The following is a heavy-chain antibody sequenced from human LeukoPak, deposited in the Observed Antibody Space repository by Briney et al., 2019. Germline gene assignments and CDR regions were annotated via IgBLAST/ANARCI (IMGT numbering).Heavy chain of an antibody. J-gene: IGHJ3*02. CDR2: FDPEDGET. D-gene: IGHD3-16*01. V-gene: IGHV1-24*01. CDR3: ATSLIMITFGGPYDAFDI. Sequence: ASVKVSCKVSGYTLTELSKHWVRQAPGKGLEWMGGFDPEDGETIYAQKFQGRVTMTEDTSTDTAYMELSSLRSEDTAVYYCATSLIMITFGGPYDAFDIWGQGTMVTVSS. CDR1: GYTLTELS.